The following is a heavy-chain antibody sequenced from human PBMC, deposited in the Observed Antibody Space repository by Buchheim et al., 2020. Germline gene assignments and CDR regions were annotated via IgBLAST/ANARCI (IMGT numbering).Heavy chain of an antibody. D-gene: IGHD4/OR15-4a*01. Sequence: QVQLVQSGAEVRKPGASVKVSCKASGYSFTRFYMHWVRQAPGQGLEWMGLFNPRGGSTTYAQKFQGRVTMTRDTSTSTVYMELRSLRSEDTAFYYCAIDYGNYGAFDYWGQGTL. CDR3: AIDYGNYGAFDY. J-gene: IGHJ4*02. V-gene: IGHV1-46*01. CDR1: GYSFTRFY. CDR2: FNPRGGST.